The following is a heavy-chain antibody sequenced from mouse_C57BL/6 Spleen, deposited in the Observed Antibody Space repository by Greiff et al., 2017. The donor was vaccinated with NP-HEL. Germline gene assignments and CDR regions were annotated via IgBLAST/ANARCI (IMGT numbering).Heavy chain of an antibody. CDR2: ISDGGSYT. D-gene: IGHD2-5*01. CDR3: ARAEYYYSNWYFDV. CDR1: GFTFSSYA. J-gene: IGHJ1*03. Sequence: DVMLVESGGGLVKPGGSLKLSCAASGFTFSSYAMSWVRQTPEKRLEWVATISDGGSYTYYPDNVKGRFTISRDNAKTNLYLQMSHLKSEDTAMYYCARAEYYYSNWYFDVWGTGTTVTVSS. V-gene: IGHV5-4*03.